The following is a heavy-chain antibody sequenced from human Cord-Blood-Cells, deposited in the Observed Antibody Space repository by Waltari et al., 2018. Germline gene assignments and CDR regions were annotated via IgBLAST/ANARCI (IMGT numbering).Heavy chain of an antibody. CDR3: ARERESETVGFDY. CDR2: IIPILGTA. J-gene: IGHJ4*02. V-gene: IGHV1-69*01. Sequence: QVQLVQSGAEVKKPGSSVKVSCKASGGTFSSYAISWVRQAPGQGLEWMGGIIPILGTANDAQKCQGRVTITADESTSTAYMELSSLRSEDTAVYYCARERESETVGFDYWGQGTLVTVSS. D-gene: IGHD1-26*01. CDR1: GGTFSSYA.